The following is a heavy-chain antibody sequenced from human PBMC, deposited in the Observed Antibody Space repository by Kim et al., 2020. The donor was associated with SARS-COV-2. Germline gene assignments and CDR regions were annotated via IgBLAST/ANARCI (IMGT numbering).Heavy chain of an antibody. D-gene: IGHD3-22*01. J-gene: IGHJ4*02. Sequence: YYNPSLKSRVTISVDTSKNQFSLKLSSVTAADTAVYYCAANYYDSSGFDYWGQGTLVTVSS. CDR3: AANYYDSSGFDY. V-gene: IGHV4-39*01.